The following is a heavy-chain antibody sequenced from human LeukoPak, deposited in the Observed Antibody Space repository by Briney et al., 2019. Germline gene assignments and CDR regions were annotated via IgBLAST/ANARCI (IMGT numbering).Heavy chain of an antibody. CDR3: ANLPATPFDY. Sequence: PGRSLRLSCTASGFTFSNYGMHWVRQAPGKGLEWVAVISYDGSNKYYADSVKGRFTISRDNSKNTLYLQMNSLRAEDTAVYYCANLPATPFDYWGQGTLVTVSS. J-gene: IGHJ4*02. CDR2: ISYDGSNK. CDR1: GFTFSNYG. D-gene: IGHD2-2*02. V-gene: IGHV3-30*18.